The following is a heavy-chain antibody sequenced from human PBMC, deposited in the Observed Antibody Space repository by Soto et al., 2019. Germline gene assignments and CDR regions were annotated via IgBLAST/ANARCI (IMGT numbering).Heavy chain of an antibody. CDR3: ARGARLGFYGMHV. Sequence: EVQLVESGGGLVQPGRSLRLSCAASGFTSSSYWMHWVRQAPGKGLVWVSRMNSGDGSITGYADSVKGRFTVSRDNANNTLSLQLNSMGVDVTAVYYCARGARLGFYGMHVWGQGTTVTVSS. V-gene: IGHV3-74*01. CDR2: MNSGDGSIT. CDR1: GFTSSSYW. J-gene: IGHJ6*02. D-gene: IGHD1-26*01.